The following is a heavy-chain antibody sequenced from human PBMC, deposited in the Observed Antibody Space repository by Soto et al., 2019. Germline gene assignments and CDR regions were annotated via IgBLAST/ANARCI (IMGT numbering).Heavy chain of an antibody. V-gene: IGHV4-39*01. Sequence: SETLSLTCSVSGDSISSSSYYWGWIRQSPGEGLEWIGNIHNNGGTQYKPSLDSRVTISVDTSANQYSLRLTSVTAADTAVYYCASRYGPSEFDHWGQGSLVTVSS. CDR1: GDSISSSSYY. J-gene: IGHJ4*02. CDR3: ASRYGPSEFDH. CDR2: IHNNGGT. D-gene: IGHD3-9*01.